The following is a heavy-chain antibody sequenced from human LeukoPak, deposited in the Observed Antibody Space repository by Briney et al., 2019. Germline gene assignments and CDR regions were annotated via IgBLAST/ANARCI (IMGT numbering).Heavy chain of an antibody. CDR3: ARWLWFGVGYYYMDV. Sequence: PSETLSLTCTVSGGSISSYYRSGIRQAPGKGLEWIGYINYSRSTKYNPSLKSRVTISVDTSKNQFSLKLSSVTAADTAVYYCARWLWFGVGYYYMDVWGKGTTVTVS. J-gene: IGHJ6*03. V-gene: IGHV4-59*01. CDR2: INYSRST. CDR1: GGSISSYY. D-gene: IGHD3-10*01.